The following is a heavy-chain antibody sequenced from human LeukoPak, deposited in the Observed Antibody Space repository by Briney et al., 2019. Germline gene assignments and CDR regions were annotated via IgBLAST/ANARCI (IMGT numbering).Heavy chain of an antibody. V-gene: IGHV3-30*02. D-gene: IGHD2-21*01. CDR1: GFTFSSYD. CDR2: IRYDGTYK. Sequence: PGGSLRLSCAASGFTFSSYDMHWVRQAPGKGLEWVAFIRYDGTYKYYADSVKGRFTISRDNSKDTLYLQMNSLRAEVSAVFHCAKDSYCGGDCYSKGIDYWGQGTLVTVSP. CDR3: AKDSYCGGDCYSKGIDY. J-gene: IGHJ4*02.